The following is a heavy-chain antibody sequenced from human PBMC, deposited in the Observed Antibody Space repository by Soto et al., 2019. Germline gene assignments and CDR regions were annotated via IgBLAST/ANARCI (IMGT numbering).Heavy chain of an antibody. CDR2: ISAYSGNT. CDR1: GYTFSSYG. D-gene: IGHD3-10*01. J-gene: IGHJ4*02. Sequence: QVQLVQSGAEVKKPGASVKVSCKAYGYTFSSYGLSWVRQAPGQGLEWMGWISAYSGNTVYTQRFKGRLTMATDTXXXXXXXXXXXXXXXXXXXXXXXXXXXXXXXYCDYWGQGTLVTVSS. CDR3: XXXXXXXXXYCDY. V-gene: IGHV1-18*01.